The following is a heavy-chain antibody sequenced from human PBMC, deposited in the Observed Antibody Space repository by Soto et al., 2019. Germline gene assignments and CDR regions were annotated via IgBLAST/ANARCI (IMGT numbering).Heavy chain of an antibody. D-gene: IGHD3-9*01. CDR2: IYYSGSS. CDR1: GGSIGCYY. CDR3: ARVREGWKYIGWFYQFDQ. J-gene: IGHJ4*02. V-gene: IGHV4-59*01. Sequence: SETRSLTCTVSGGSIGCYYWGWIRQPPGKGLDWIGYIYYSGSSKYNPSLKSRVAMSADTSKNQLSLKLRSVTAADTAVYYCARVREGWKYIGWFYQFDQCGQGPLLTVSS.